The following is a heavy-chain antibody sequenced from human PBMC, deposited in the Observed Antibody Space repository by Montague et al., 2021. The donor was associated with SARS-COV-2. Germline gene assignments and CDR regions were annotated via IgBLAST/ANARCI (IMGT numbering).Heavy chain of an antibody. Sequence: LSLTCTVSGRSISYAGYYWNWIRQYPGKGLEWIGNIDKSGTTHYNPSLKSRVSLSVDTSKNQFSLNLRSATAADTALYYCARDLGEIDVWGQGTTVIVSS. J-gene: IGHJ6*02. CDR3: ARDLGEIDV. V-gene: IGHV4-31*03. D-gene: IGHD3-10*01. CDR1: GRSISYAGYY. CDR2: IDKSGTT.